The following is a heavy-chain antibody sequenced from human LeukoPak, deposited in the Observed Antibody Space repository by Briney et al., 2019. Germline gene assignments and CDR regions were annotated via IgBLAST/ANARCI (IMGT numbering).Heavy chain of an antibody. Sequence: ASVKVSCKASGYTFTSYAMNWVRQAPGQGLEWMGWINTNTGNPTYAQGFTGRFVFSLDTSVSTAYLQISSLKAEDTAVYYCAGPSSSWPGDAFDIWGQGTMVTVSS. CDR2: INTNTGNP. CDR3: AGPSSSWPGDAFDI. V-gene: IGHV7-4-1*02. D-gene: IGHD6-13*01. CDR1: GYTFTSYA. J-gene: IGHJ3*02.